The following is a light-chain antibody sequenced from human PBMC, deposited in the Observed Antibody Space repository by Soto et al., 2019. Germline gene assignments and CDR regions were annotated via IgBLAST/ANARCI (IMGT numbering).Light chain of an antibody. Sequence: DIQMTQSPPSLSASIGDRVTITCRASQTVNGSISWYQQKPGSAPKLLIYAASTPQSTAPRRFSGSGSGTVYSLTIRGLEPEDGATYYCQQTSSPPFAFGPGTRV. CDR2: AAS. CDR1: QTVNGS. CDR3: QQTSSPPFA. J-gene: IGKJ3*01. V-gene: IGKV1-39*01.